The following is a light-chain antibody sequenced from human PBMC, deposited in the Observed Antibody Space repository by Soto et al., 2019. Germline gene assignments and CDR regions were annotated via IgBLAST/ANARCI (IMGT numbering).Light chain of an antibody. Sequence: DIVMTQSPDSLSVSLGERATINCRSSQTVLHSSNNKNYLAWYQQKPGQPPKLLIYWTSTRDSGVPDRFSGSESGTDFTLTISSLQAEDVPVYSDQQYYRTPITVGGGTKVEIE. CDR3: QQYYRTPIT. J-gene: IGKJ4*01. CDR1: QTVLHSSNNKNY. V-gene: IGKV4-1*01. CDR2: WTS.